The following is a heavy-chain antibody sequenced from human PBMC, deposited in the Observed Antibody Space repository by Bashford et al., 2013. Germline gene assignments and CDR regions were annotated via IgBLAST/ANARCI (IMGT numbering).Heavy chain of an antibody. J-gene: IGHJ4*02. Sequence: VASVKVSCKASGYTFSSYFIHWVRHVPGQRLEWMGWINVNNDKTKYSEKFQGRVTITRDTSANTVYMELSSLRSEDRAIYYCARASGYYRPFDYWGQGTLVTVSS. CDR3: ARASGYYRPFDY. CDR1: GYTFSSYF. D-gene: IGHD3-3*01. V-gene: IGHV1-3*01. CDR2: INVNNDKT.